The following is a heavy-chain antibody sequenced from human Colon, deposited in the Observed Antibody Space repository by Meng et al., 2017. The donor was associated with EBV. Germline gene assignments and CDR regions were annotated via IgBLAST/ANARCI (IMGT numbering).Heavy chain of an antibody. CDR1: GGSLSSGNHY. D-gene: IGHD4-17*01. CDR3: ASLYGDSSVWYLDL. V-gene: IGHV4-31*01. CDR2: IYYSGST. J-gene: IGHJ2*01. Sequence: QVCLQGSGQGLVQPSTTPSLTCTVSGGSLSSGNHYWSWIRQHPGKGLEYIGYIYYSGSTYYNPSLKSQVIISVDTSKNQFSLRLNSVTAADTAVYYCASLYGDSSVWYLDLWGRGTLVTVSS.